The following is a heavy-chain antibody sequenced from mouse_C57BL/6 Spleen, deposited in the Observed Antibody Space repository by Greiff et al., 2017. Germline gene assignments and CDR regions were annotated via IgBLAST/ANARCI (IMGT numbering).Heavy chain of an antibody. CDR3: ARIDYDGDY. V-gene: IGHV2-2*01. D-gene: IGHD2-4*01. CDR2: T. J-gene: IGHJ2*01. Sequence: TDYNAAFISRLSISKDNSQSQVFFKMNSLQADDTAIYYCARIDYDGDYWGQGTTLTVSS.